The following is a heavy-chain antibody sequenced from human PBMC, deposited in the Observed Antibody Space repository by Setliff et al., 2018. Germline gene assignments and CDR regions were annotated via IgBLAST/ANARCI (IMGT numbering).Heavy chain of an antibody. V-gene: IGHV1-3*01. CDR3: ARDSSGYNPWYFDY. CDR2: INAGNGNT. J-gene: IGHJ4*02. Sequence: GASVKVSCKASGYTFTSYAMHWVRQAPGQRLEWMGWINAGNGNTKYSQKFQGRVTITRDTSASTAYMELSSLRSEDTAVYYCARDSSGYNPWYFDYWGQGTLVTVSS. CDR1: GYTFTSYA. D-gene: IGHD3-22*01.